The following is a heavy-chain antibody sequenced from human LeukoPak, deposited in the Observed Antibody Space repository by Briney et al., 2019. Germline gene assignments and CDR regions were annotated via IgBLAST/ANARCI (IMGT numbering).Heavy chain of an antibody. CDR1: EFTFSTYW. V-gene: IGHV3-74*01. J-gene: IGHJ4*02. CDR3: ANDPYRSGWYRGIDY. D-gene: IGHD6-19*01. CDR2: INSDGSST. Sequence: GGSLRLSCAASEFTFSTYWMHWVRQAPGKGLVWVSRINSDGSSTSYADSVKGRFTISRDNAKNTLYLQMNSLRAEDTAVYYCANDPYRSGWYRGIDYWGQGTLVTVSS.